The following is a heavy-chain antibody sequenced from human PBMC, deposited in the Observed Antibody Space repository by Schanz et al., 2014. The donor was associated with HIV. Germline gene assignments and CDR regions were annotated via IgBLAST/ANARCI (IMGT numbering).Heavy chain of an antibody. V-gene: IGHV3-23*04. D-gene: IGHD4-17*01. CDR1: GFTFRSYA. CDR2: ISGNSGHT. Sequence: VQLVESGGGVVQPGRSLRLSCAASGFTFRSYAMSWVRQAPGKGLEWVSGISGNSGHTWYADSVKGRFTISRDNSENTLYLQMNSLRAEDTAVYYCAKSRGDSWPYGMDVWGQGTTVTVSS. CDR3: AKSRGDSWPYGMDV. J-gene: IGHJ6*02.